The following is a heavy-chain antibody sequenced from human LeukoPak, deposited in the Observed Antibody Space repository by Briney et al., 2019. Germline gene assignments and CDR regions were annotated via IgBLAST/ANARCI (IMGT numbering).Heavy chain of an antibody. J-gene: IGHJ6*02. CDR3: ARGPYDYVWGSYQVYYGMDV. CDR1: GYTFTDYY. V-gene: IGHV1-2*04. D-gene: IGHD3-16*02. Sequence: ASVKVSCKASGYTFTDYYMYWVRQAPGQGPEWMGWINPNSGGTNYAQKFQGWVTMTRDTSISTAYMELSSLRSEDTAVYYCARGPYDYVWGSYQVYYGMDVWGQGTTVTVSS. CDR2: INPNSGGT.